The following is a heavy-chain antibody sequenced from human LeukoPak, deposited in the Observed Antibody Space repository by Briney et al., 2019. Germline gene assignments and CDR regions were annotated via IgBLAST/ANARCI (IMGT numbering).Heavy chain of an antibody. CDR2: IFYSVST. D-gene: IGHD1-26*01. J-gene: IGHJ4*02. CDR3: AVGWELLTR. Sequence: PAETLSLTCTLSGGSISSYYWSWIRQPPGKGLEWIVYIFYSVSTNYHPSLKSRVTISEDTSRNQFSLKLSSVTAAATAVYYFAVGWELLTRWGQGSLVSVSS. V-gene: IGHV4-59*08. CDR1: GGSISSYY.